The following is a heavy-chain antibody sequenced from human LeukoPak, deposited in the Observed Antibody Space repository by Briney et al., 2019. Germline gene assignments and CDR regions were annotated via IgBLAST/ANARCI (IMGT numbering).Heavy chain of an antibody. J-gene: IGHJ4*02. V-gene: IGHV4-39*07. CDR2: IYYSGTT. Sequence: SETLSLTCTVSGGSISSSPYYWGWIRQPPGKGLEWIGSIYYSGTTHYSPSLESRVPISVDTSKNQFSLKLRSVTAADTAVYYCARMSILTGYHFDYWGQGTLVTVSS. CDR1: GGSISSSPYY. D-gene: IGHD3-9*01. CDR3: ARMSILTGYHFDY.